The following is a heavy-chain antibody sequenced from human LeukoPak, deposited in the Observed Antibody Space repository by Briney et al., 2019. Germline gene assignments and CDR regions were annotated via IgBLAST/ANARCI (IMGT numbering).Heavy chain of an antibody. CDR2: ITRDGSST. J-gene: IGHJ6*04. CDR3: ARDPGYESWSPFWGGMDV. CDR1: GFTFSSSW. Sequence: GGSLRLSCAASGFTFSSSWMHWVRQAPGKGLVWVSRITRDGSSTTYADSVKGRFTTSRDNAKNTLYLQMDSLRDDDTAVYYCARDPGYESWSPFWGGMDVWGNGTTVTVSS. D-gene: IGHD3-16*01. V-gene: IGHV3-74*01.